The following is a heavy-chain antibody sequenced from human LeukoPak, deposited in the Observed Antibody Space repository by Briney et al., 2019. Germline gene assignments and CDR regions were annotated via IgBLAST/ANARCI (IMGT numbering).Heavy chain of an antibody. CDR2: INHSGST. CDR1: GGSFSGYY. D-gene: IGHD4-11*01. CDR3: ARRTTVTIPFGY. Sequence: SGTLSLTCAVYGGSFSGYYWSWIRQPPGKGLEWSGEINHSGSTNYNPSLKSRVTISVDKSKNQFSLKLSSVTAADTAVYYCARRTTVTIPFGYWGQGTLVTVSS. V-gene: IGHV4-34*01. J-gene: IGHJ4*02.